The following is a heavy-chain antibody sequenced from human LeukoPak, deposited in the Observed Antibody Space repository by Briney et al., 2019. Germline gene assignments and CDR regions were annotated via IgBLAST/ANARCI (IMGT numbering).Heavy chain of an antibody. V-gene: IGHV1-69*13. Sequence: VASVTVSCKASGGTFSSYAISWVRQAPGQGLEWMGGIIPIFGTANYAQKFQGRVTITADESTSTAYMELSSLRSEDTAVYYCARVHPISRWFDPWGQGTLVTVSS. CDR1: GGTFSSYA. CDR3: ARVHPISRWFDP. D-gene: IGHD3-3*02. CDR2: IIPIFGTA. J-gene: IGHJ5*02.